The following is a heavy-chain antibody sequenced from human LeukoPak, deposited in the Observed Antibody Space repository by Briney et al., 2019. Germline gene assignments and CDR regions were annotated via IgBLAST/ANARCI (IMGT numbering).Heavy chain of an antibody. J-gene: IGHJ6*03. CDR1: GGTFSTDV. Sequence: GASVKVSCKAFGGTFSTDVSSWVRQAPGQGLEWMGAIIPIFGTTNYAQKFQGRVTITTDESTSTANMELSSLRSADTAVYYCARGARDGYNYYHYYMDVWGKGTTVTVSS. CDR2: IIPIFGTT. D-gene: IGHD5-24*01. V-gene: IGHV1-69*05. CDR3: ARGARDGYNYYHYYMDV.